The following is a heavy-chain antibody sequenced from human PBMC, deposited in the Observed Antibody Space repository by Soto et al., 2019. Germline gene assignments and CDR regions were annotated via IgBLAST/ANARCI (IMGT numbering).Heavy chain of an antibody. CDR2: IYTSGST. Sequence: SETPSLTCTVSGGSISSYYWSWIRQPAGKGLEWIGRIYTSGSTNYNPSLKSRVTMSVVTSKNQFSLKLSSVTAADTAVYYCARDLRRYLRYLERRGRGNLVTGSS. V-gene: IGHV4-4*07. CDR1: GGSISSYY. D-gene: IGHD3-16*02. J-gene: IGHJ2*01. CDR3: ARDLRRYLRYLER.